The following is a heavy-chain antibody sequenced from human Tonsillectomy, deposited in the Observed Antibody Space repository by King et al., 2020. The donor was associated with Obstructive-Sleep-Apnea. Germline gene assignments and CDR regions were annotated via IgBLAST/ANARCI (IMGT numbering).Heavy chain of an antibody. CDR3: VXXXXXXXXXXXXXXXXXXXXXXXXXXXXXXXXXXXXIVDV. Sequence: VQLVESGGGLVQPGGSLRLSCVASEFTLSNYWIHWVRQAPGKGLMWVSRINDDGGSISYADSVKGRFTVSRDNANNTVYLQMNSLXAEDTAVYYCVXXXXXXXXXXXXXXXXXXXXXXXXXXXXXXXXXXXXIVDV. V-gene: IGHV3-74*02. J-gene: IGHJ3*01. CDR1: EFTLSNYW. CDR2: INDDGGSI.